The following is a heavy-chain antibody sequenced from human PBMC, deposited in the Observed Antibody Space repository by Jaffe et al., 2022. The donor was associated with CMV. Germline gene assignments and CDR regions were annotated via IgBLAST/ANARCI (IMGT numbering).Heavy chain of an antibody. J-gene: IGHJ3*02. Sequence: QITLKESGPTLVKPTQTLTLTCTFSGFSLSTSGVGVGWIRQPPGKALEWLALIYWNDDKRYSPSLKSRLTITKDTSKNQVVLTMTNMDPVDTATYYCAHQRRGSYRDAFDIWGQGTMVTVSS. V-gene: IGHV2-5*01. CDR1: GFSLSTSGVG. CDR3: AHQRRGSYRDAFDI. D-gene: IGHD1-26*01. CDR2: IYWNDDK.